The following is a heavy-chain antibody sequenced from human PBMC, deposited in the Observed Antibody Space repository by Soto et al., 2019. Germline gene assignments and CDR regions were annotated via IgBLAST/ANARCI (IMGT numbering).Heavy chain of an antibody. V-gene: IGHV3-48*03. CDR3: ARGNSPVYVQ. CDR1: GFIFSSYE. CDR2: ITSTGGTT. J-gene: IGHJ4*02. Sequence: EVHLVESGGGLGEPGGSLRLSCAASGFIFSSYEMNWVRQAPGKGLEWISYITSTGGTTYYADSVKGRFTISRDNAKNALDLQMNSLSREDTAVYYCARGNSPVYVQWGQRSLVTVSS. D-gene: IGHD3-16*01.